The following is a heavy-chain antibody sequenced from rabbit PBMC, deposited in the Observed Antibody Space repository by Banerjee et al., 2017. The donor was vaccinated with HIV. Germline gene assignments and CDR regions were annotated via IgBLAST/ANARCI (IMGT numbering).Heavy chain of an antibody. CDR1: GFSFSSSYY. CDR3: ARYGTWGYEISFYL. Sequence: QEQLEESGGDLVKPGGTLTLTCKASGFSFSSSYYMCWVRQAPGKGLEWIACIATGTSGSTYYASWAKGRFTISKTSSTTVTLQMTSLTVADTATFFCARYGTWGYEISFYLWGQGTLVTVS. D-gene: IGHD3-1*01. V-gene: IGHV1S45*01. CDR2: IATGTSGST. J-gene: IGHJ4*01.